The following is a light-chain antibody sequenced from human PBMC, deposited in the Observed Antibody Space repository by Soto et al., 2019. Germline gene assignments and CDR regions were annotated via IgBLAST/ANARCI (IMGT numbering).Light chain of an antibody. J-gene: IGKJ1*01. V-gene: IGKV1-5*01. CDR3: QQYSSYSRT. CDR2: DVS. Sequence: DIQMTQSPYTLSASVGDRVTITCQASQGISTWLAWYQQKPGTAPKLLIYDVSSLESGVPSRFSGSGSGTEFTLTISGLQPDDYATYYCQQYSSYSRTFGQGTKVDIK. CDR1: QGISTW.